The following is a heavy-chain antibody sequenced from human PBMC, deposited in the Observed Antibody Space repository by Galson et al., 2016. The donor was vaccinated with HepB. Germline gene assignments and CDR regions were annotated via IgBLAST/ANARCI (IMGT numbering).Heavy chain of an antibody. CDR1: GYSFTSHW. D-gene: IGHD2-21*02. J-gene: IGHJ4*02. CDR3: ARSRVGGDYFYFDY. V-gene: IGHV5-51*01. Sequence: QSGAEVKKPGDSLRISCRASGYSFTSHWIGWVRQVPGKGLEWLGIIYPGDSDTKYNPSCQGQVTISVDKSINTAFLQWNSLNVSDSSMYYCARSRVGGDYFYFDYWGQGTLATVSS. CDR2: IYPGDSDT.